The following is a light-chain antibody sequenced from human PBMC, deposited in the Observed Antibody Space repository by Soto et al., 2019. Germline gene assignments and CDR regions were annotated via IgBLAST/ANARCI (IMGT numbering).Light chain of an antibody. CDR1: QGIRNY. V-gene: IGKV1-9*01. Sequence: IPLTQSPSSLSASVGDRVTITCRASQGIRNYLAWHQQKPGKAPNLLIYLASTLQGGVPSRFSGSGSGTDFSLTISSLQPEDVATYYCQYLNSFPLTFGGGTKVELK. CDR3: QYLNSFPLT. CDR2: LAS. J-gene: IGKJ4*01.